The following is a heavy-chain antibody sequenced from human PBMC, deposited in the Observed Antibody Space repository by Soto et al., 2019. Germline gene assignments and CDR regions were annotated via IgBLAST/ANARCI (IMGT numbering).Heavy chain of an antibody. D-gene: IGHD3-10*01. CDR1: RYTLTELS. J-gene: IGHJ5*02. Sequence: QVQLVQSGAEVKKPGASVKVSCKVSRYTLTELSMHWVRQAPGKGLEWMGGFDPEDGETIYAQKFQGRVTMTEDTSTDTAYMELSSLRSEDTAVYYCATRGDYYGSGSYLDRNWFDPWGQGTLVTVSS. V-gene: IGHV1-24*01. CDR2: FDPEDGET. CDR3: ATRGDYYGSGSYLDRNWFDP.